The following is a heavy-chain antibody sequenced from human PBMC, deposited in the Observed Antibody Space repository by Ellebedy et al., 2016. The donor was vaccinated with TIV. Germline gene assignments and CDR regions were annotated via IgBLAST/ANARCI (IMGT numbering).Heavy chain of an antibody. D-gene: IGHD4-11*01. CDR3: ARASNFDM. CDR1: GFTFSSPA. Sequence: GESLKISCAASGFTFSSPAMSWVRQAPGTGLDWVSSISSGGSGTYYADSVKGRFTISRDNSTNTVYLQTNSRRAEDTAVYYCARASNFDMWGQGTMVTVSS. V-gene: IGHV3-23*01. CDR2: ISSGGSGT. J-gene: IGHJ3*02.